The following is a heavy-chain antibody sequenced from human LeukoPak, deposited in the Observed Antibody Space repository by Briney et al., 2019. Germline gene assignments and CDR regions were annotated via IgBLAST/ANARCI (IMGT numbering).Heavy chain of an antibody. V-gene: IGHV3-21*01. CDR2: ISSSSSYI. CDR3: ARDSGYYYDTNP. D-gene: IGHD3-22*01. CDR1: GFTFSSYS. Sequence: PGGSLRLSCAASGFTFSSYSMNWVRQAPGKGLEWVSSISSSSSYIYYADSVKGRFTISRDNAKNSLYLQMNSLRAEDTAVYYCARDSGYYYDTNPWGQGTLVTVSS. J-gene: IGHJ5*02.